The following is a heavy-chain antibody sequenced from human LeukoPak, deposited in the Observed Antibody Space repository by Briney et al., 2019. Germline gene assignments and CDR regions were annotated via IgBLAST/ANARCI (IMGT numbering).Heavy chain of an antibody. D-gene: IGHD2-2*02. Sequence: ASVKVSCKASGYTFTSYGISWVRQAPGQGLEWMGWISAYNGNTNYAQKLQGRVTMTTDTSTSTAYMELRSLRSDDTAVYYCARHAVVVPAAILPGWFDPWGQGTLVTVSS. CDR2: ISAYNGNT. J-gene: IGHJ5*02. CDR3: ARHAVVVPAAILPGWFDP. CDR1: GYTFTSYG. V-gene: IGHV1-18*01.